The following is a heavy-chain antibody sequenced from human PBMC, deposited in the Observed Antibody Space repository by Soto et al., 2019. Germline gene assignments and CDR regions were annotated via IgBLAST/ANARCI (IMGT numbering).Heavy chain of an antibody. J-gene: IGHJ4*02. V-gene: IGHV3-7*03. CDR3: ARDPLGGAFDS. Sequence: GGSLRLSCAASGFTFSSYWMSWARHGPGKGLEWVADINLDGSGKYYVDSVKGRFTISRDNAKNSLYLQMNSLRAEDTAVYYCARDPLGGAFDSWGEGRLVTVSS. CDR2: INLDGSGK. CDR1: GFTFSSYW. D-gene: IGHD6-25*01.